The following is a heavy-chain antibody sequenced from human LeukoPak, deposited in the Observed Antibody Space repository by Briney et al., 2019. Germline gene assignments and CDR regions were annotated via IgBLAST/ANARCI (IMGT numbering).Heavy chain of an antibody. CDR3: ARSDNCGGDCYYFDY. CDR2: ISDGGGST. V-gene: IGHV3-23*01. CDR1: GLTLSIYA. J-gene: IGHJ4*02. Sequence: GGSLRLSCAASGLTLSIYAMSWVRQAPGKGLEWVSAISDGGGSTYYADSVKGRFTISRDNSKNTLYLQMNSLRAEDTAVYYCARSDNCGGDCYYFDYWGQGTLVTVSS. D-gene: IGHD2-21*02.